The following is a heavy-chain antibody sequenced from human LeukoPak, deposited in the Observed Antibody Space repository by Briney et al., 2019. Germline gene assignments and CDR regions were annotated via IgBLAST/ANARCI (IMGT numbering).Heavy chain of an antibody. CDR3: ARVMNPTFYCDY. Sequence: SETLSLTCTVSGGSISSYYWSWIRQPPGKGLEYIGNVYPSGNTHYNPSLKGRVTISVDTSKNQFSLRLSSVTAADTAVYYCARVMNPTFYCDYWGQGTLVTVSS. CDR2: VYPSGNT. D-gene: IGHD1-1*01. V-gene: IGHV4-4*08. CDR1: GGSISSYY. J-gene: IGHJ4*02.